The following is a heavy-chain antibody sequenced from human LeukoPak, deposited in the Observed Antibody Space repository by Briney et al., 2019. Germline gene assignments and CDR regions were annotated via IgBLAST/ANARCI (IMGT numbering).Heavy chain of an antibody. CDR3: ASSRNYYDSSGYSLPSLDY. CDR1: GFTFASYA. J-gene: IGHJ4*02. Sequence: GGSLRLSCAASGFTFASYAMSWVRQAPGKGLEWVSAISGSGGSTYYADSVKGRFTIPRDNSKNTLYLQVNSLRAEDTAVYYCASSRNYYDSSGYSLPSLDYWGQGTLVTVSS. D-gene: IGHD3-22*01. CDR2: ISGSGGST. V-gene: IGHV3-23*01.